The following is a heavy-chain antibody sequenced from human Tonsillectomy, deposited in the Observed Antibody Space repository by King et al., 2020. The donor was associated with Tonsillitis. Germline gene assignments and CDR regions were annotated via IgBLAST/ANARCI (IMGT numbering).Heavy chain of an antibody. CDR1: GFTFSSYA. D-gene: IGHD6-13*01. J-gene: IGHJ1*01. V-gene: IGHV3-23*03. Sequence: VQLVESGGGLVQPGGSLRLSCAASGFTFSSYAMSWVRQAPGKGLEWVSVIYSGGISTYYADSVKGRFTISRDNSKNTLYLQMNSLRAEDTAVYYCANYGAWSSSWSEYFHHWGQGTLVTVSS. CDR3: ANYGAWSSSWSEYFHH. CDR2: IYSGGIST.